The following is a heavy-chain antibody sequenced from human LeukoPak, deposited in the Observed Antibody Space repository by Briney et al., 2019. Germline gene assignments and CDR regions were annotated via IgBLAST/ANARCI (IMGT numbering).Heavy chain of an antibody. CDR2: ISGGTGST. J-gene: IGHJ6*03. Sequence: PGGSLRLSCAASAITFSTYAMSWVRQAPGKGLECVSVISGGTGSTYYADSEKGRFTISRDNSKNTLYLRMNSLRAEDTAVYYCAKDKYNFWSGSNYYYMDVWGKGTTVTVSS. V-gene: IGHV3-23*01. CDR1: AITFSTYA. D-gene: IGHD3-3*01. CDR3: AKDKYNFWSGSNYYYMDV.